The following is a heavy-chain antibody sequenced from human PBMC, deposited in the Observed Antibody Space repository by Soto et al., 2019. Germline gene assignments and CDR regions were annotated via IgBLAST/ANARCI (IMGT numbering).Heavy chain of an antibody. J-gene: IGHJ5*02. Sequence: QLQLQESGPGLVKPSETLSLTCTVSGGSISSSSYYWGWIRQPPGKGLEWIGSIYYSGSTYYNPSLKSRVTISVDTSKNQFSLKLSSVTAADTAVYYCARRGRNCSGGSCYGGWFDPWGQGTLVTVSS. V-gene: IGHV4-39*01. D-gene: IGHD2-15*01. CDR3: ARRGRNCSGGSCYGGWFDP. CDR2: IYYSGST. CDR1: GGSISSSSYY.